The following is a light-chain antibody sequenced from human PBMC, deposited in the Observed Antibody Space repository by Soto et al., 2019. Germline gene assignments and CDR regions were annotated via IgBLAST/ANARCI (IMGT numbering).Light chain of an antibody. CDR2: SHS. Sequence: QPVLTQPPSASGTPGQRVAFSCSGSSSNIGANTVSWYQQLPGAAPKLLIYSHSQRPSGVPDRFSGSKSGTSASLAISGLQSDDEADYYCAAWDDSLNGYVFGTGTKVTVL. V-gene: IGLV1-44*01. CDR1: SSNIGANT. J-gene: IGLJ1*01. CDR3: AAWDDSLNGYV.